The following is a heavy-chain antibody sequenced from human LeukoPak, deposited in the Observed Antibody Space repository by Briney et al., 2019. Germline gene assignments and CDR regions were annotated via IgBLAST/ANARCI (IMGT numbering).Heavy chain of an antibody. CDR1: GFTFSSYS. D-gene: IGHD1-26*01. CDR3: ARAEGGSYYVGYYYYYYMDV. Sequence: GGSLRLSCAASGFTFSSYSMNWVRQAPGKGLEWVSSISSSSSYIYYADSVKGRFTISRDNAKNSLYLQMNSLRAEDTAVYYCARAEGGSYYVGYYYYYYMDVWGKGTTVTISS. V-gene: IGHV3-21*01. CDR2: ISSSSSYI. J-gene: IGHJ6*03.